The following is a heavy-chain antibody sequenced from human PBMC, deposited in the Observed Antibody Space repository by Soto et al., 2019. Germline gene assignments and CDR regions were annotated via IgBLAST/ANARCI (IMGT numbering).Heavy chain of an antibody. CDR2: INPSGGST. J-gene: IGHJ6*02. D-gene: IGHD3-3*01. CDR1: GYTFTSYY. Sequence: QVQLVQSGAEVKKPGASVKVSCKASGYTFTSYYMHWVRQAPGQGLEWMGIINPSGGSTSYAQKFQGRVTMTRDTSTSTVYMELSSLRSEDTAVYYCAKSGGYTIFGVVTVQGWPPWPTNYGMDVWGQGTTVTVSS. CDR3: AKSGGYTIFGVVTVQGWPPWPTNYGMDV. V-gene: IGHV1-46*01.